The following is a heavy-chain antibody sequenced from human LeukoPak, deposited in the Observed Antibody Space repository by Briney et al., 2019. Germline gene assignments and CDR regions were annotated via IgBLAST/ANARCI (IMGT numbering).Heavy chain of an antibody. J-gene: IGHJ4*02. CDR3: ARAGVGIAGFDY. CDR1: GGTFSSYA. D-gene: IGHD6-13*01. CDR2: IIPIFGTA. V-gene: IGHV1-69*06. Sequence: SVKASCKASGGTFSSYAISWVRQAPGQGLEWMGRIIPIFGTANYAQKFQGRVTITADKSTSTAYMELSSLRSEDTAVYYCARAGVGIAGFDYWGQGTLVTVSS.